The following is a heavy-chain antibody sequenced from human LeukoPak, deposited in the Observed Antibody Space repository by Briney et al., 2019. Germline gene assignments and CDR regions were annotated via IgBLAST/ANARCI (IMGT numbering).Heavy chain of an antibody. J-gene: IGHJ4*02. Sequence: PSETLSLTCTVSGGSISSSSYYWGWIRQPPGKGLEWIGSIYYSGSTYYNPSPKSRVTISVDTSKNQFSLKLSSVTAADTAVYYCARLAVAARCFDYWGQGTLVTVSS. V-gene: IGHV4-39*01. CDR3: ARLAVAARCFDY. CDR2: IYYSGST. CDR1: GGSISSSSYY. D-gene: IGHD6-6*01.